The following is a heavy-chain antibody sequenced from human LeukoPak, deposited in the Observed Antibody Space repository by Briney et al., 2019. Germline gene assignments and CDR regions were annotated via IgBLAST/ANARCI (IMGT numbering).Heavy chain of an antibody. V-gene: IGHV1-69*05. Sequence: SVKVSCKASGGTFSGYAISWVRQAPGQGLEWMGGIIPIFGTANYAQKFQGRVTITTDESTSTAYMELSSLRSEDTAVYYCARPSAGSSWYDGDWFDPWGQGTLVTVSS. CDR2: IIPIFGTA. CDR1: GGTFSGYA. D-gene: IGHD6-13*01. J-gene: IGHJ5*02. CDR3: ARPSAGSSWYDGDWFDP.